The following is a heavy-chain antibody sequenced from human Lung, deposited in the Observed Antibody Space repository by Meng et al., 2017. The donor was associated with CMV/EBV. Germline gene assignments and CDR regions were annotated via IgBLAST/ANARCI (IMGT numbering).Heavy chain of an antibody. J-gene: IGHJ6*02. V-gene: IGHV3-21*01. CDR1: EFTFSSYS. D-gene: IGHD3-9*01. Sequence: GESLKISCAASEFTFSSYSMNWVRQAPGKGLEWVSSISSSGSYIYYADSVKGRFTISRDNAKNSLYLQMNSLRAEDTAVYYCARDDSVLTGYYPIHYFYSMDVXGQRXTVTVSS. CDR2: ISSSGSYI. CDR3: ARDDSVLTGYYPIHYFYSMDV.